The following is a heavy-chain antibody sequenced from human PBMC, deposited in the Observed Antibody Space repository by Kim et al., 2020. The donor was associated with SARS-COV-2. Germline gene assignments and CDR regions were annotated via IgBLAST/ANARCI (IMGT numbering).Heavy chain of an antibody. D-gene: IGHD6-13*01. J-gene: IGHJ6*02. V-gene: IGHV4-34*01. Sequence: SETLSLTCAVYGGSFSGYYWSWIRQPPGKGLEWIGEINHSGSTNYNPSLKSRVTISVDTSKNQFSLKLSSVTAADTAVYYCARLWRGGAAAGTIGNYYYYYYGMDVWGQGTTVTVSS. CDR1: GGSFSGYY. CDR3: ARLWRGGAAAGTIGNYYYYYYGMDV. CDR2: INHSGST.